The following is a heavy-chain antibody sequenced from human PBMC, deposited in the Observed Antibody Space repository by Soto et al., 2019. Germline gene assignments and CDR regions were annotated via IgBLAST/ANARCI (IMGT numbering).Heavy chain of an antibody. CDR3: ARLIPPWYYDILTGLDP. V-gene: IGHV4-59*08. D-gene: IGHD3-9*01. CDR2: IYYSGST. CDR1: GGSISSYY. Sequence: SETLSLTCTVSGGSISSYYWSWIRQPPGKGLEWIGYIYYSGSTNYNPSLKSRVTISVDTSKNQFSLKLSSVTAADTAVYYCARLIPPWYYDILTGLDPWGQGTLVTVS. J-gene: IGHJ5*02.